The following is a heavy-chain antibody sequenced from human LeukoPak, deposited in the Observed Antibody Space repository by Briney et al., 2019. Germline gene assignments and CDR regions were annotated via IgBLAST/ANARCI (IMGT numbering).Heavy chain of an antibody. D-gene: IGHD5-12*01. CDR3: TRERYTAYGNFDY. V-gene: IGHV1-2*02. CDR1: GYTFTNHP. CDR2: INPNSGDT. Sequence: GASVKVSCKASGYTFTNHPMHWVRQAPGQGLEWMGWINPNSGDTNYVQKFQGRDTMTRDPSISTAYMELSGLRADDTAVYYCTRERYTAYGNFDYWGQGTQVTVSS. J-gene: IGHJ4*02.